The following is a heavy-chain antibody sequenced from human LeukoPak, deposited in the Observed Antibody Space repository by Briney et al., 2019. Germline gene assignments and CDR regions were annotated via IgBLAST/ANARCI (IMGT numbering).Heavy chain of an antibody. J-gene: IGHJ6*02. CDR1: GFSFCTHV. V-gene: IGHV3-30*18. CDR2: ISYDGSNK. CDR3: AKRYSGHSWFYRMDF. D-gene: IGHD3-16*02. Sequence: ARGSLSHSCSPSGFSFCTHVWNSVRQAPGKGLEWVAIISYDGSNKYYADSVKGRVTISRDNSKNTLYLQMDSLRAEDTAVYYCAKRYSGHSWFYRMDFWGQGTTVTVSS.